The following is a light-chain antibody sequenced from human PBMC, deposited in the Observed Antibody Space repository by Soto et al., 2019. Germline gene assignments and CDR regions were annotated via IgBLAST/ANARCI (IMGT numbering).Light chain of an antibody. CDR2: NDY. Sequence: LAQPPSASGTPGQRVTISCSGSTSNVGSNLASWYQQLPGSAPKLLIYNDYERPSGVPDRFFGSKSGTSASLGISGIRSEDEAFYVCAVWDDSLSAVVFGGGTKVTVL. J-gene: IGLJ2*01. CDR3: AVWDDSLSAVV. V-gene: IGLV1-47*02. CDR1: TSNVGSNL.